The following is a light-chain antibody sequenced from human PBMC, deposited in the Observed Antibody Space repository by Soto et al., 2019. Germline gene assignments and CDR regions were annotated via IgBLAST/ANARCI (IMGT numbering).Light chain of an antibody. J-gene: IGKJ5*01. CDR1: QSVSSSY. CDR2: GAS. V-gene: IGKV3-20*01. CDR3: QQYGSSRD. Sequence: EIVLTQSSGTLSLSPGERATLPCRASQSVSSSYLAWYQQRPGQAPRLLIYGASSRATGIPDRFSGSGSGTDFTLTISRLEPEDFAVYYCQQYGSSRDFGQGTRLEIK.